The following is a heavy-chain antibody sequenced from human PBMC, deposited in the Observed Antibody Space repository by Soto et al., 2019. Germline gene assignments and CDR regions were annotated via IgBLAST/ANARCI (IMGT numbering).Heavy chain of an antibody. CDR1: GFTFSSYE. V-gene: IGHV3-48*03. D-gene: IGHD1-1*01. Sequence: EVQLVESGGGLVQPGGSLRLSCAASGFTFSSYEMNWVRQAPGKGLEWVSYISSSGSTIYYADSVKGRFTISRDNAKNSLYRQTNSLRAEDTAVYDCARKAVVPRGTAVNRGDDACDIWGQGTMVTVSS. J-gene: IGHJ3*02. CDR3: ARKAVVPRGTAVNRGDDACDI. CDR2: ISSSGSTI.